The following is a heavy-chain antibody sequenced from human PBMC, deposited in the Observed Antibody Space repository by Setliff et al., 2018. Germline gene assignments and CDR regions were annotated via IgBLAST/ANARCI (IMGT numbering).Heavy chain of an antibody. J-gene: IGHJ6*02. Sequence: GGSLRLSCTVYGFNFNKYWMYWVRQAPGKGLEWVSKISGSGITIYYADSVRGRFTISRDNSKNSLYLQINSLRAEDTAVYYCARDGVYYGMDVWGQGTTVTVSS. CDR2: ISGSGITI. V-gene: IGHV3-11*04. CDR3: ARDGVYYGMDV. CDR1: GFNFNKYW.